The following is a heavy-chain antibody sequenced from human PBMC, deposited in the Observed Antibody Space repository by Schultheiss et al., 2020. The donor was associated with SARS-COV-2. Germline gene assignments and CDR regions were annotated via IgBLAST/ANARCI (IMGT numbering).Heavy chain of an antibody. D-gene: IGHD3-22*01. V-gene: IGHV5-51*01. Sequence: GESLKISCRGSGYTFADYWIGWVRQMPGRGLESMGIIYPGDSDTRYSPSFQGQVTISADKSISTAYLQWSSLKASDTAMYYCATKYYLDSRAYYDYWGQGTPVTVSS. J-gene: IGHJ4*02. CDR2: IYPGDSDT. CDR3: ATKYYLDSRAYYDY. CDR1: GYTFADYW.